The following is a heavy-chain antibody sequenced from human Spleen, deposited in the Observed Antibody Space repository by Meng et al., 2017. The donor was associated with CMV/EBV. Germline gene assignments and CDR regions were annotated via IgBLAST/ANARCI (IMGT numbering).Heavy chain of an antibody. CDR2: INAYNRST. Sequence: KASGYAFPNYVITWVRQAPGQGLEWMGWINAYNRSTNYAQKVRGRITMTTDTSTSTAYMELRSLRSDDTAVYYCARIRYGSNSFNYWGQGTLVTVSS. V-gene: IGHV1-18*01. D-gene: IGHD3-10*01. CDR3: ARIRYGSNSFNY. J-gene: IGHJ4*02. CDR1: GYAFPNYV.